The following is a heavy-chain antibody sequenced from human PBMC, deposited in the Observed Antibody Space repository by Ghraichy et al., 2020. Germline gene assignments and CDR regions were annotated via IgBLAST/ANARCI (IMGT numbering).Heavy chain of an antibody. Sequence: GRSLRLACAASGFTFNTYYMTWVRQAPGKGLEWVANIKQDGSERYYVDSVKGRFTISRDNAKDSVYLQMSSLRAEDTAVYFCVGGGYIDGSNPVDYGGQGTQVTVSS. V-gene: IGHV3-7*04. J-gene: IGHJ4*02. CDR1: GFTFNTYY. CDR3: VGGGYIDGSNPVDY. D-gene: IGHD5-18*01. CDR2: IKQDGSER.